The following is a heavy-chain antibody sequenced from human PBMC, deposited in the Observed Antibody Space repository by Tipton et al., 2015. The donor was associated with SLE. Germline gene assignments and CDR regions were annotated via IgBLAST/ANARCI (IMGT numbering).Heavy chain of an antibody. CDR3: ARVRVTMVQGVMTPIYGMDV. J-gene: IGHJ6*02. CDR1: GYTFSNYG. CDR2: ISAYNGNT. V-gene: IGHV1-18*01. D-gene: IGHD3-10*01. Sequence: QVQLVQSGAEVKKPGASVKVSCKASGYTFSNYGITWVRQAPGQGLEWMGWISAYNGNTNYGHGRVTLTTDTSTSTAYMELWSLTPDDTAVYYCARVRVTMVQGVMTPIYGMDVWGQGTAVTVSS.